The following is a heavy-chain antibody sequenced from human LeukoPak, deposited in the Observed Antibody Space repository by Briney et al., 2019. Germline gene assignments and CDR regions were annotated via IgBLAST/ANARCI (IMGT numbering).Heavy chain of an antibody. Sequence: SETLSLTCTVSGGSISSGSYYWSWIRQPAGKGLEWIGRIYTSGSTNYNPSLKSRVTISVDTSKNQFSLKLSSVTAADTAVYYCARVTPSAYCSGGSCYPNFDYWGQGTLATVSS. CDR3: ARVTPSAYCSGGSCYPNFDY. V-gene: IGHV4-61*02. J-gene: IGHJ4*02. D-gene: IGHD2-15*01. CDR1: GGSISSGSYY. CDR2: IYTSGST.